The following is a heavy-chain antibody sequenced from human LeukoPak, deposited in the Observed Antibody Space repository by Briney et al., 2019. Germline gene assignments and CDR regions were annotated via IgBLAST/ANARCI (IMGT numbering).Heavy chain of an antibody. D-gene: IGHD3-10*01. CDR1: GGSISSGSYY. CDR2: IYTSGGTNYNPSLSGST. J-gene: IGHJ4*02. V-gene: IGHV4-61*02. CDR3: ARDRTVRGGIDY. Sequence: PSQTLSLTCTVSGGSISSGSYYWSWIRQPAGKGLEWIGRIYTSGGTNYNPSLSGSTNYNPSLKSRVTISVDMSREQFSLKLSSVTAADTAVYYCARDRTVRGGIDYWGQGTLVTVSS.